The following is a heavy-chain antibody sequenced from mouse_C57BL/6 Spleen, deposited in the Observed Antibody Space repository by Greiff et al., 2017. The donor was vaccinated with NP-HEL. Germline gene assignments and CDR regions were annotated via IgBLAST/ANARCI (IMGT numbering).Heavy chain of an antibody. J-gene: IGHJ4*01. V-gene: IGHV3-6*01. Sequence: EVQLQESGPGLVKPSQSLSLTCSVTGYSITSGYYWNWIRQFPGNKLEWMGYISYDGSNNYNPSLKNRISITRDTSKNQFFLKLNSVTTEDTATYYCARAGSKGTVVDPYYAMDYWGQGTSVTVSS. CDR2: ISYDGSN. CDR3: ARAGSKGTVVDPYYAMDY. D-gene: IGHD1-1*01. CDR1: GYSITSGYY.